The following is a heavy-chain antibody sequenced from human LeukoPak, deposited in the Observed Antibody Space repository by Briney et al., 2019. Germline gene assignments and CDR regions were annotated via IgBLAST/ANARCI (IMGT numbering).Heavy chain of an antibody. J-gene: IGHJ3*01. CDR3: ARGVRASF. V-gene: IGHV4-34*01. Sequence: PSETLSLTCAVYGGSFSGYYWSWIRQPPGKGLEWIGEINHSGSTNYNPSLKSRVTISVDTSKNQFSLKLSSVTAADTAVYYCARGVRASFWGKGTMVTVSS. CDR2: INHSGST. CDR1: GGSFSGYY.